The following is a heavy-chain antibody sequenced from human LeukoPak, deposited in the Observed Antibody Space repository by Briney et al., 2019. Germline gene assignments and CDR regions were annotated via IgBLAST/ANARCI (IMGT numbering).Heavy chain of an antibody. CDR3: AKILSGSYYAGTKTKYYFDY. CDR1: GFTFGDYA. CDR2: IRSKAYGETA. V-gene: IGHV3-49*03. J-gene: IGHJ4*02. Sequence: PGGSLRLSCTASGFTFGDYAMSWIRQAPGKGLEWVGFIRSKAYGETADYAASVKGRFTISRDDSKNTLYLQMNSLRAEDTAVYYCAKILSGSYYAGTKTKYYFDYWGQGTLVTVSS. D-gene: IGHD1-26*01.